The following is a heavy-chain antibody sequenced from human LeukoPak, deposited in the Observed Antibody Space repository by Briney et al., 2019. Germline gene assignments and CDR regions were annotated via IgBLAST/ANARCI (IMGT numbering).Heavy chain of an antibody. CDR1: GFTFSSYE. J-gene: IGHJ4*02. CDR3: ARRIVGATYFDY. Sequence: GGSLRLSCAASGFTFSSYEMNWVRQAPGKGLEWVSYISSSGSTIYYADSVKGRLTISRDNAKNSLYLQMNSLRAEDTAVYYCARRIVGATYFDYWGQGTLVTVSS. D-gene: IGHD1-26*01. CDR2: ISSSGSTI. V-gene: IGHV3-48*03.